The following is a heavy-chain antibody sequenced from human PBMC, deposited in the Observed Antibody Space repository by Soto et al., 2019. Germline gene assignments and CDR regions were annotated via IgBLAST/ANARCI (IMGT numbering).Heavy chain of an antibody. V-gene: IGHV1-69*01. D-gene: IGHD6-19*01. J-gene: IGHJ5*02. CDR1: GGNFKNYA. CDR2: IIPIFGTE. Sequence: QVQLVQSGAEVKKPGSSVQVSCKTSGGNFKNYAINWVQQAPGQGLEWMGGIIPIFGTENYAQKFQGRVTISADESTSTAYMELNSLRSDDTAVYYCARDEGGSGWFGWLGPWGQGTLVTVSS. CDR3: ARDEGGSGWFGWLGP.